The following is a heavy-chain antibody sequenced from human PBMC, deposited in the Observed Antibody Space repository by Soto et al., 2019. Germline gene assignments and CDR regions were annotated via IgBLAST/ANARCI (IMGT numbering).Heavy chain of an antibody. V-gene: IGHV3-33*01. J-gene: IGHJ3*02. CDR2: IWYDGSVK. CDR3: ARDGQSLAPYAFDI. Sequence: QVQLVESGGGVVQPGRSLRLSCAASGFIFTNHAMHWVRQAPGKGLEWVAQIWYDGSVKNYADSMKGRFTVSRDSPKNTLFLQMNSLRVEDTAVYYCARDGQSLAPYAFDIWGQGTLVTVSS. CDR1: GFIFTNHA.